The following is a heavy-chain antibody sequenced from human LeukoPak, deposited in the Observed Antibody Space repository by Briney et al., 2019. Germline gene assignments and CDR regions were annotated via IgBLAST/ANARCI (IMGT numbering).Heavy chain of an antibody. J-gene: IGHJ6*03. Sequence: GASVKVSCQASGYTFTGYYMHWVRQAPGQGLEWMGWINPNSGGTNYAQKFQGRVTMTRDTSISTAYMELSSLRSEDTAVYYCVRGAGATISYYHYYMDVWGKGTTVTVSS. CDR1: GYTFTGYY. CDR2: INPNSGGT. CDR3: VRGAGATISYYHYYMDV. V-gene: IGHV1-2*02. D-gene: IGHD1-26*01.